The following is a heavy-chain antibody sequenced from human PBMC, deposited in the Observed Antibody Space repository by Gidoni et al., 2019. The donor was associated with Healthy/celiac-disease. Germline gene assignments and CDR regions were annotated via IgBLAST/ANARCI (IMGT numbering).Heavy chain of an antibody. CDR3: ACGLYYDSSGLTPVY. CDR2: INPNSGGT. D-gene: IGHD3-22*01. J-gene: IGHJ4*02. V-gene: IGHV1-2*02. Sequence: QVQLVQSGAEVKKPGASVKVSCKASGYTFTGYYMHWVRQAPGQGLEWMGWINPNSGGTNYAQKFQGRVTMTRDTSISTAYMELSRLRSDDTAVYYCACGLYYDSSGLTPVYWGQGTLVTVSS. CDR1: GYTFTGYY.